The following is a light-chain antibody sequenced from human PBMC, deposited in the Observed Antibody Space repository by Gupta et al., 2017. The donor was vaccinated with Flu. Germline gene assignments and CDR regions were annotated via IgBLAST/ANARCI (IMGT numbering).Light chain of an antibody. Sequence: GDALPNQYAFWYQQKSGQAPVLVIYKDTERPSGIPERFSGSSSGTTVTLTISGVQAEDEADYYCESPDSSVTSLVFGAGTKLTVL. CDR1: ALPNQY. V-gene: IGLV3-25*03. CDR3: ESPDSSVTSLV. J-gene: IGLJ3*02. CDR2: KDT.